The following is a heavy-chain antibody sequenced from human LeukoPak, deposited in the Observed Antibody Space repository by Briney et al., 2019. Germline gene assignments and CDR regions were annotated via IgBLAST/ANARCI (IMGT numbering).Heavy chain of an antibody. CDR3: ANTNTRITMVRGANPNY. Sequence: TGGSLRLSCAASGFTFSSYAMSWVRQAPGKGLEWVSAISGSGGSTYYADSVKGRITISRDNSKNTLYLQMNSLRAEDTAVYYCANTNTRITMVRGANPNYWGQGTLVTVSS. CDR1: GFTFSSYA. V-gene: IGHV3-23*01. J-gene: IGHJ4*02. CDR2: ISGSGGST. D-gene: IGHD3-10*01.